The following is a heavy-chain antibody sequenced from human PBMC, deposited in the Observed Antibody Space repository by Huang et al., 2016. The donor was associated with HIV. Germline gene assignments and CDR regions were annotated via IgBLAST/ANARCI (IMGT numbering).Heavy chain of an antibody. V-gene: IGHV3-7*01. CDR3: VRDRRANLDY. Sequence: EVQVVESGGNFVQPGGSLRLSCVTSGFNFNSYWMTLVRMAPGKGLEWVANRNQDGSEKYYVDSGKGRFTIARDNAKKTLYMQMNRLRAGDTAVYFCVRDRRANLDYWGQGTLVTVS. CDR2: RNQDGSEK. CDR1: GFNFNSYW. J-gene: IGHJ4*02.